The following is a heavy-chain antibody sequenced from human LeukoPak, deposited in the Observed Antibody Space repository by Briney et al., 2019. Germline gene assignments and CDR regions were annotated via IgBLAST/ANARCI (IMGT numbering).Heavy chain of an antibody. CDR3: VREVWSHNCFDP. J-gene: IGHJ5*02. Sequence: SETLSLTCTVSGGSISSGSYYWSWIRQPAGKGLEWIGRINSSGSTNYNPPLKSRVTISVDTSKNQFSLKLTSVTAADTALYYCVREVWSHNCFDPWGQGALVTVSS. CDR1: GGSISSGSYY. D-gene: IGHD2-21*01. CDR2: INSSGST. V-gene: IGHV4-61*02.